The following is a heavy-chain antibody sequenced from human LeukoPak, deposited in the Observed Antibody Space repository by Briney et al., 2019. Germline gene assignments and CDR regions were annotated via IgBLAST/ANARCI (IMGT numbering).Heavy chain of an antibody. J-gene: IGHJ4*02. D-gene: IGHD2-8*01. V-gene: IGHV3-74*01. CDR3: ARDYCTNGVCFDY. Sequence: GGSLRLSCAASGFTFSSYWMHWVRQAPGKGLVWVSRIDSDGSSTTYADSVKGRFTISRDNAKNSLYLQMNSLRAEDTAVYYCARDYCTNGVCFDYWGQGTLVTVSS. CDR1: GFTFSSYW. CDR2: IDSDGSST.